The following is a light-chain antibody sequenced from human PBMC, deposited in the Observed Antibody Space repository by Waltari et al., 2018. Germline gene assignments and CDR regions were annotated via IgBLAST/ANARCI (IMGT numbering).Light chain of an antibody. V-gene: IGLV2-11*01. CDR2: DVS. CDR3: CSYAGSYVWV. CDR1: SSDVGDYNY. Sequence: QSALTQPRSVSGSPGQSVTISCTGTSSDVGDYNYVSWYQQHPGKAPKLMIYDVSRRPSGVPDRFSGSKSGNTASLTISGLQAEDEADYYCCSYAGSYVWVFGGGTKLTVV. J-gene: IGLJ3*02.